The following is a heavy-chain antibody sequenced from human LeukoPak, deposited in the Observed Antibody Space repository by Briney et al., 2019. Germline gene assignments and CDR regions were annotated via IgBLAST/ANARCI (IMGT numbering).Heavy chain of an antibody. V-gene: IGHV3-30*18. CDR2: ISYGGSNK. CDR3: AKGWNGDYADF. J-gene: IGHJ4*02. D-gene: IGHD4-17*01. CDR1: GFTFSSFG. Sequence: GGSLRLSCAASGFTFSSFGMHWVRQAPGKGLEWVALISYGGSNKYYTDSVKGRFTISRDNSKNTLYLQMNSLRAEDTAVYYCAKGWNGDYADFWGQGALVTVSS.